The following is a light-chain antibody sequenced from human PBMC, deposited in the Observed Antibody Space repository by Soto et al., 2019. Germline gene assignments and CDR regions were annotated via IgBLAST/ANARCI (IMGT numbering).Light chain of an antibody. CDR2: EDS. CDR3: CPYAGSRTFV. Sequence: QSVLTQPASVSGSPEQSITISCTGTSSDVGAYNLVSWYQQHPGKAPRLIIYEDSKRPSGISPRFSGSKSDNTASLTISGLRAEDEAHYHCCPYAGSRTFVFGGGTKLTVL. V-gene: IGLV2-23*01. J-gene: IGLJ3*02. CDR1: SSDVGAYNL.